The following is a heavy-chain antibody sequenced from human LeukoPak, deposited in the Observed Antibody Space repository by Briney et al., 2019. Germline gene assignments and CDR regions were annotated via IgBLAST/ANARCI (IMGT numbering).Heavy chain of an antibody. D-gene: IGHD3-22*01. V-gene: IGHV1-69*01. CDR3: ARLGYDSSELDYDYYYIDV. Sequence: SVKVSCKASGDTFSNYAISWVRQAPGQGLEWMAVIIPVFAIADSAQKFQGKVTITADESTSTVYMEMSSLTSEDTAVYYCARLGYDSSELDYDYYYIDVWGKGTTVTVSS. CDR2: IIPVFAIA. J-gene: IGHJ6*03. CDR1: GDTFSNYA.